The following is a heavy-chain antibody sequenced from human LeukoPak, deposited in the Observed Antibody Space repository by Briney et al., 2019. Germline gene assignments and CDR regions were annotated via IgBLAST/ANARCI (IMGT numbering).Heavy chain of an antibody. J-gene: IGHJ4*02. CDR2: INYSGNT. D-gene: IGHD4-17*01. CDR3: AREGRQDYVYFDC. CDR1: GDSISSYY. Sequence: SETLSLTCTVSGDSISSYYWSWIRQPPGKGLEWMGYINYSGNTNYNPSLKSRVTISVDTSRNQFSLRLTSVTAADTAVYYCAREGRQDYVYFDCWGQGTLVTVSS. V-gene: IGHV4-59*01.